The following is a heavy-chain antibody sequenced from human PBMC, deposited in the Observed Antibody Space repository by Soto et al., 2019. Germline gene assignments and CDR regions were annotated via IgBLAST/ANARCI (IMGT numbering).Heavy chain of an antibody. D-gene: IGHD4-4*01. CDR2: IHHSGSI. J-gene: IGHJ5*02. Sequence: SETLSLTCTVSGDSISSDYYHWTWIRQSPGKGLEWIGYIHHSGSILYNPSLKSRVTISVDTSKNQFSLKLSSVTAADTAVYYCARRGDYRNWFDPWGQGTLVTVSS. CDR3: ARRGDYRNWFDP. CDR1: GDSISSDYYH. V-gene: IGHV4-30-4*02.